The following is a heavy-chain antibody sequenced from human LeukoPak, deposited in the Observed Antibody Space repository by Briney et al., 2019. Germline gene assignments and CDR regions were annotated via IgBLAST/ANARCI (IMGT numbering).Heavy chain of an antibody. Sequence: SVKVSCKASGGTFSSYAISWVRQAPGQGLEWMGGIIPIFGTANYAQKFQGRATITADESTSTAYMELSSLRSEDTAVYYCARRLRWANWFDPWGQGTLVTVSS. D-gene: IGHD4-23*01. CDR1: GGTFSSYA. J-gene: IGHJ5*02. CDR2: IIPIFGTA. V-gene: IGHV1-69*13. CDR3: ARRLRWANWFDP.